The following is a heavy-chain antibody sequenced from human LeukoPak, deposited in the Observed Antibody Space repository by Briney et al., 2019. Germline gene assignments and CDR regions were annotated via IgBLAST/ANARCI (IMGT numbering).Heavy chain of an antibody. CDR3: AGGNFYDSSGHPYPVHY. CDR1: GVSFSSYY. V-gene: IGHV4-59*01. D-gene: IGHD3-22*01. CDR2: IYYSENT. J-gene: IGHJ4*02. Sequence: PSETLSLPCTVSGVSFSSYYRSWVRQPPGKGLEWIGYIYYSENTNYNSSLTSRVTISEDTSKNQCSLNLASVTAADTAVYYCAGGNFYDSSGHPYPVHYWGQGTLVTVPS.